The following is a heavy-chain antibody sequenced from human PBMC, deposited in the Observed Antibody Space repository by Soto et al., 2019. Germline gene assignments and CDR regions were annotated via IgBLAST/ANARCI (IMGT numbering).Heavy chain of an antibody. V-gene: IGHV1-18*01. Sequence: ASVKVSCKASGYTFTSYGISWVRQAPGQGLEWMGWISAYNGNTNYAQKLQGRVTMTTDTSTSTAYMELRSLRSDDTAVYYCARGLPDIVVVPANGLQMAFDIWGQGTMVTVSS. J-gene: IGHJ3*02. CDR2: ISAYNGNT. D-gene: IGHD2-2*01. CDR3: ARGLPDIVVVPANGLQMAFDI. CDR1: GYTFTSYG.